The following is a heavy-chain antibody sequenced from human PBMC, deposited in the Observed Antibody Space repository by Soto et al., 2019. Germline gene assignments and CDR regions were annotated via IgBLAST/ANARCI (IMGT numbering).Heavy chain of an antibody. J-gene: IGHJ3*02. CDR3: ANLDMITFGGTIGPNAEFAI. CDR2: IYYSGNT. V-gene: IGHV4-30-4*01. Sequence: QVQLQESGPGLVKTSQTLSLTCTVSGVSISSGDYYWSWIRQTPGKGLEWIGYIYYSGNTYYNPSLKSRFAISAATSQNQFSRWLSSVTAADTPVYSCANLDMITFGGTIGPNAEFAIWGEGTMVTVSS. D-gene: IGHD3-16*01. CDR1: GVSISSGDYY.